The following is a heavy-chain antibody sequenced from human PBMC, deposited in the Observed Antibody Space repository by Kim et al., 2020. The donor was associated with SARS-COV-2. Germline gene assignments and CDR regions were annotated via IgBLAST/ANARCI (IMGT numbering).Heavy chain of an antibody. V-gene: IGHV1-18*01. D-gene: IGHD2-15*01. CDR2: ISAYNGNT. Sequence: ASVKVSCKASGYTFTSYGISWVRQAPGQGLEWMGWISAYNGNTNYAQKLQGRVTMTTDTSTSTAYMELRSLRSDDTAVYYCAREGGYCSGGSCYPPNWFDPWGQGTLVTVSS. CDR3: AREGGYCSGGSCYPPNWFDP. J-gene: IGHJ5*02. CDR1: GYTFTSYG.